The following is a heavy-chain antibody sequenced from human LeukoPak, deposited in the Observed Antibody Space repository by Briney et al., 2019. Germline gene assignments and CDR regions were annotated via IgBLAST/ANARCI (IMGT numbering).Heavy chain of an antibody. J-gene: IGHJ4*02. CDR1: GGSISSTRYY. CDR2: IYYSGST. CDR3: AREDFDWLFLY. D-gene: IGHD3-9*01. V-gene: IGHV4-39*02. Sequence: SETLSLTCTVSGGSISSTRYYWGWIRQPPGKGLEWIGSIYYSGSTYYNPSLKSRVTMSVDRSKNQFSLKLSSVTAADTAVYYCAREDFDWLFLYWGQGTLVTVSS.